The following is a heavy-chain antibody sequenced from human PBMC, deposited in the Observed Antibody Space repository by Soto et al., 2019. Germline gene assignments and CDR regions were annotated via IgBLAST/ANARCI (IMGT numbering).Heavy chain of an antibody. Sequence: PGESLKISCNRSGYSFAGYWITWVRQKPGKGLEWMGRIDPSDSQTYYSPSFRGHVTISVTKSITTVFLQWGSLRASDTAMYYCARQIYDSDTGPNFQYYFDSWGQGTPVTVSS. V-gene: IGHV5-10-1*01. CDR2: IDPSDSQT. CDR1: GYSFAGYW. D-gene: IGHD3-22*01. CDR3: ARQIYDSDTGPNFQYYFDS. J-gene: IGHJ4*02.